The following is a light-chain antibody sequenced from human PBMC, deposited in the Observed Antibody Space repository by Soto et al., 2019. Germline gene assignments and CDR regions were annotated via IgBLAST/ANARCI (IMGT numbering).Light chain of an antibody. J-gene: IGKJ5*01. CDR1: QSVATN. Sequence: EIVMTQNPATLSVSPGERATLSCRASQSVATNLAWYQQKPGQAPRLLIYGASSRATGIPDRFSGSGSGTGFTLTISRLEPEDFAVYYCQHYGSSPFTFGHGGRLENK. CDR2: GAS. V-gene: IGKV3-20*01. CDR3: QHYGSSPFT.